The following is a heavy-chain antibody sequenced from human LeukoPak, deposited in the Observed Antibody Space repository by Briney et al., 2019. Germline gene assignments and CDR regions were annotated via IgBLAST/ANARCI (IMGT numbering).Heavy chain of an antibody. CDR3: ARDSISGSSSDF. J-gene: IGHJ4*02. Sequence: PGGPLRLSCAASGFTFSDYYMSWIRQAPGKGLEWVSYISNSADTIFYADSVKGRFTISRDNAKNSLYLQMSSLRVEDTAVYYCARDSISGSSSDFWGQGTLVTVSS. V-gene: IGHV3-11*04. CDR2: ISNSADTI. D-gene: IGHD1-26*01. CDR1: GFTFSDYY.